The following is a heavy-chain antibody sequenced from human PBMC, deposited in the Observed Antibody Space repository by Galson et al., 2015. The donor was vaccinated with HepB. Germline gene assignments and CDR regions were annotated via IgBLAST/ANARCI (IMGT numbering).Heavy chain of an antibody. CDR3: ARADTAMAPVDY. V-gene: IGHV3-21*01. CDR1: GFTFSSYS. Sequence: SLRLSCAASGFTFSSYSMNWVRQAPGKGLEWVSSISSSSSYIYYADSVKGRFTISRDNAKNSLYLQMNSLRAEDTAVYYCARADTAMAPVDYWGQGTLVTVSS. D-gene: IGHD5-18*01. CDR2: ISSSSSYI. J-gene: IGHJ4*02.